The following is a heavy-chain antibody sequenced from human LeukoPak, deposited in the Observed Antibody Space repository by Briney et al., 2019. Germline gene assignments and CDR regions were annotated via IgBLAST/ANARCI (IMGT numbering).Heavy chain of an antibody. CDR3: ARDLSGVTGYTYGRGIDY. CDR1: GFTFSSYA. D-gene: IGHD5-18*01. CDR2: IKKDGSEK. J-gene: IGHJ4*02. V-gene: IGHV3-7*01. Sequence: PGRSLRLSCAASGFTFSSYAMHWVRQAPGKGLEWVANIKKDGSEKYHVDSVKGRFTISRDNAKTSLYLQMNSLRVDDTAFYYCARDLSGVTGYTYGRGIDYWGQGTLVTVSS.